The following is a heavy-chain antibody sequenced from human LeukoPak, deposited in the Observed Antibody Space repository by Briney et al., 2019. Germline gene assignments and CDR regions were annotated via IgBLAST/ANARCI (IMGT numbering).Heavy chain of an antibody. V-gene: IGHV3-23*01. CDR2: ISSSGGNT. CDR1: GFTFSSYA. Sequence: GGSLRLSCAASGFTFSSYAMNWVRQAPGKGLEWVSGISSSGGNTYYADSVKGWFTISRDNSKNTLYLQMYSLRAEDTAAYYCAKDTRTATTHGGFDSWGQGTLVTVS. J-gene: IGHJ4*02. CDR3: AKDTRTATTHGGFDS. D-gene: IGHD1-1*01.